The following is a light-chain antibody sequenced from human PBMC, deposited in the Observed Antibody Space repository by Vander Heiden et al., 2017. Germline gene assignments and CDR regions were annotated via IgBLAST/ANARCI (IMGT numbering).Light chain of an antibody. CDR1: SGDIGSYHD. J-gene: IGLJ1*01. CDR3: CSYTSRSTLYV. CDR2: DVN. Sequence: QSALTQPASVAGSPGQSITISCTGSSGDIGSYHDVSWYQQHPGKAPKVIIYDVNHRPSGISNRFSGSRSGNTASLTISGLQAEDEADYYCCSYTSRSTLYVFGTGTKVTVL. V-gene: IGLV2-14*01.